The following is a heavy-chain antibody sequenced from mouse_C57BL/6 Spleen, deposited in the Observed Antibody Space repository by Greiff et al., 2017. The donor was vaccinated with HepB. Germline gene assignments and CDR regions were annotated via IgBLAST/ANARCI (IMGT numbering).Heavy chain of an antibody. D-gene: IGHD2-1*01. CDR1: GYAFTNYL. Sequence: VQLQQSGAELVRPGPSVKVSCKASGYAFTNYLIEWVKQRPGQGLEWIGVINPGSGGTNYNEKFKGKATLTADKSSSTAYMQLSSLTSEDSAVYFCARSYGNPFAYWGQGTLVTVSA. V-gene: IGHV1-54*01. CDR2: INPGSGGT. J-gene: IGHJ3*01. CDR3: ARSYGNPFAY.